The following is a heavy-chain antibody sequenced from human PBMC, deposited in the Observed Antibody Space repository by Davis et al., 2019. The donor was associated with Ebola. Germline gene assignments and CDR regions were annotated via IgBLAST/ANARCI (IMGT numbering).Heavy chain of an antibody. CDR3: ARDQGAGTYYYYGMDV. CDR2: INAGDGKI. J-gene: IGHJ6*02. Sequence: AASVKVSCNASAYTFINYAIHSVRQAPGQRLEWMGWINAGDGKIIYSENFQGRLTITRDTSATTAYMELSSLRSEDTAVYYCARDQGAGTYYYYGMDVWGQGTTVTVSS. D-gene: IGHD6-19*01. V-gene: IGHV1-3*01. CDR1: AYTFINYA.